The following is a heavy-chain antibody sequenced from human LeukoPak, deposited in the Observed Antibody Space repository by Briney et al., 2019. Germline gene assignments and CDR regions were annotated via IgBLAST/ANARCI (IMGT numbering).Heavy chain of an antibody. CDR1: GGSLSGYY. D-gene: IGHD5-18*01. Sequence: PSETLSLTCAVYGGSLSGYYWSWIRQPPGKGLEWIGEINHSGSTNYNPSLKSRVTISVDTSKNQFSLKLSSVTAADTAVYYCARGEYSYGLDYWGQGTLVTVSS. J-gene: IGHJ4*02. CDR3: ARGEYSYGLDY. CDR2: INHSGST. V-gene: IGHV4-34*01.